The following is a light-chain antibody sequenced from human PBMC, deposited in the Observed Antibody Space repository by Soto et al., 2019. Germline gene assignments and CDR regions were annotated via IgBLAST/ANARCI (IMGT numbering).Light chain of an antibody. CDR3: QQYKSYPWT. Sequence: DIQMTQSPSTLSASVGDGLTITCRASQTISGWLAWYQQRQGKAPKXXISDASSLRSGVPSRFSGSGSGTEGTLTISSLKTDDGCRYDCQQYKSYPWTFGHGTKVDIK. J-gene: IGKJ1*01. V-gene: IGKV1-5*01. CDR2: DAS. CDR1: QTISGW.